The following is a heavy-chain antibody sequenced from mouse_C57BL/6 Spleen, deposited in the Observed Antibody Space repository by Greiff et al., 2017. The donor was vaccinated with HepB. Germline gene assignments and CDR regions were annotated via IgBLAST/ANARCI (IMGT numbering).Heavy chain of an antibody. D-gene: IGHD1-1*01. J-gene: IGHJ4*01. V-gene: IGHV1-7*01. Sequence: QVQLQQSGAELAKPGASVKLSCKASGYTFTSYWMHWVKQRPGQGLEWIGYINPSSGYTKYNQKFKDKATLTADKSYSTAYMQLSSLTYEDSAVYYCGGSPPYYAMDYWGQGTSVTVSS. CDR1: GYTFTSYW. CDR2: INPSSGYT. CDR3: GGSPPYYAMDY.